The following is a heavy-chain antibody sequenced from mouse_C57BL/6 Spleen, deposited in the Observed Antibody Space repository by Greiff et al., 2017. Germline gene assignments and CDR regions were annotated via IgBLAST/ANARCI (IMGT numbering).Heavy chain of an antibody. J-gene: IGHJ2*01. CDR3: AKQGSYYGSPFDY. D-gene: IGHD2-1*01. CDR1: GFTFSSYT. V-gene: IGHV5-9*01. Sequence: EVKLMESGGGLVKPGGSLKLSCAASGFTFSSYTMSWVRQTPEKRLEWVATISGGGGNTYYPDSVKGRFTISRDKAKNTRYLRMSSLRSEDTALYDSAKQGSYYGSPFDYWGQGTTLTVSS. CDR2: ISGGGGNT.